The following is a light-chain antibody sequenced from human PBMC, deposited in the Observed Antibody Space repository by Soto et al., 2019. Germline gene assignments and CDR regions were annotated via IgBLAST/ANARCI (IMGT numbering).Light chain of an antibody. V-gene: IGLV1-40*01. CDR2: GNS. CDR1: SSNIGAGYD. Sequence: QYVLTQPPSVSGAPGQRVTISCTGSSSNIGAGYDVHWYQQLPRTAPKLLIYGNSNRPAGVPDLISGSKSGTSASLAITGLQAEDEADYYCQSYDSSLSGYVVFGGGTKLTVL. J-gene: IGLJ2*01. CDR3: QSYDSSLSGYVV.